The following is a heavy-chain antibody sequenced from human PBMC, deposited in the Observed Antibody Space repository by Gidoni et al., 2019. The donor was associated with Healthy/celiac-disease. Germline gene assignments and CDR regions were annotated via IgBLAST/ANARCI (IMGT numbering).Heavy chain of an antibody. CDR1: GGSISSYY. D-gene: IGHD2-2*01. J-gene: IGHJ5*02. CDR2: IYYSGST. V-gene: IGHV4-59*01. CDR3: ARGGGGYCSSTSCQYNWFDP. Sequence: QVQLQESGPGLVKPSETLSLTCTVSGGSISSYYWRWIRQPPGKGLEWIGYIYYSGSTNYNPSLKSRVTISVDTSKNQFSLKLSSVTAADTAVYYCARGGGGYCSSTSCQYNWFDPWGQGTLVTVSS.